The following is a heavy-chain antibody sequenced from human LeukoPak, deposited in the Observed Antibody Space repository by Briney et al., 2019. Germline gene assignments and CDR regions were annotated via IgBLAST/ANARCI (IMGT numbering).Heavy chain of an antibody. CDR1: GFIFNNYG. Sequence: GGSLRLSCAASGFIFNNYGLIWVRQAPGKGLEWVSAISNDGGGTNYADFVKGRFTISRDNSKDTLFLQMNSLRAEDTALYYCAKGSSGYFVDLWGQGTLVTVSS. CDR2: ISNDGGGT. J-gene: IGHJ5*02. D-gene: IGHD3-22*01. CDR3: AKGSSGYFVDL. V-gene: IGHV3-23*01.